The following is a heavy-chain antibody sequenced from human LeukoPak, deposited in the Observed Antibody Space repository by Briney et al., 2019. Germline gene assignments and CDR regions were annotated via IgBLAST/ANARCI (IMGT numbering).Heavy chain of an antibody. D-gene: IGHD2-21*02. V-gene: IGHV3-23*01. CDR2: ISGSGSST. J-gene: IGHJ4*02. CDR3: AKGTVVVVTAGEYFDY. CDR1: GFTFSIYW. Sequence: GGSLRLSCAASGFTFSIYWMTWVRQAPGKGLEWVSTISGSGSSTYYADSVKGRFTFSRDNSKNTLYLQMSSLRAEDTAVYYCAKGTVVVVTAGEYFDYWGQGTLVTVSS.